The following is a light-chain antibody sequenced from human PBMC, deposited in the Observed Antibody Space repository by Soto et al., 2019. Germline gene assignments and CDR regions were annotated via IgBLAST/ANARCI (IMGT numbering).Light chain of an antibody. CDR2: GAS. V-gene: IGKV3-15*01. Sequence: IVMTQSPATLSVSPGERVTLSRRASQSVSSDLAWYQQKPGQAPRLLIFGASIRATGVPARFSAGGSGTEFTLTISTLQSEDFAIYYCQQYNDWPTYTFGQGTNLEIK. CDR1: QSVSSD. J-gene: IGKJ2*01. CDR3: QQYNDWPTYT.